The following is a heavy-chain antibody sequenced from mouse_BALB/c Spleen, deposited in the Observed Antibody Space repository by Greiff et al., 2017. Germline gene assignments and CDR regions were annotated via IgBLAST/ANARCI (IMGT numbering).Heavy chain of an antibody. D-gene: IGHD4-1*01. CDR3: ARGLTGTRNAMDY. J-gene: IGHJ4*01. Sequence: DVMLVESGGGLVQPGGSLRLSCATSGFTFSDFYMEWVRQPPGKRLEWIAASRNKANDYTTEYSASVKGRFIVSRDTSQSILYLQMNALRAEDTAIYYCARGLTGTRNAMDYWGQGTSVTVSS. V-gene: IGHV7-1*02. CDR2: SRNKANDYTT. CDR1: GFTFSDFY.